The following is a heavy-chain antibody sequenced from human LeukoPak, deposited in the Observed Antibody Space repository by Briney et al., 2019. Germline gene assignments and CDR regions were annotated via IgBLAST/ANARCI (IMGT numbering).Heavy chain of an antibody. Sequence: SETLSLTCTVSGGSISSYYWSWIRQPAGKGLEWIGRIYTSGSTNYNPSLKSRVTMSVDTPKNQFSLKLSSVTAADTAVYYCASEGGSGDTYYFDYWGQGTLVTVSS. V-gene: IGHV4-4*07. J-gene: IGHJ4*02. CDR3: ASEGGSGDTYYFDY. D-gene: IGHD1-26*01. CDR2: IYTSGST. CDR1: GGSISSYY.